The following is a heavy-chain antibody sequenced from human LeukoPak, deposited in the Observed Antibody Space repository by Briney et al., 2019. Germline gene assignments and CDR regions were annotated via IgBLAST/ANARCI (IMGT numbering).Heavy chain of an antibody. J-gene: IGHJ4*02. CDR3: ARDYAGSYTH. D-gene: IGHD1-26*01. Sequence: ASVTVSCTASGYTFTDYYIHWVRQAPGQGLEWVGLIHPNTGDTFYEKKFRGRVTMTRDTSINTAYMELDRLTSDDTAVYYCARDYAGSYTHWAQGTLVTVSS. CDR2: IHPNTGDT. CDR1: GYTFTDYY. V-gene: IGHV1-2*06.